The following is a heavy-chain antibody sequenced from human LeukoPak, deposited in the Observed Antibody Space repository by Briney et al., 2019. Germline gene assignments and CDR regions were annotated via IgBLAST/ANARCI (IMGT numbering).Heavy chain of an antibody. V-gene: IGHV4-61*10. D-gene: IGHD4-17*01. CDR3: ASLTTVTTFGY. CDR1: GGSISSGSYY. Sequence: SETLSLTCTVSGGSISSGSYYWSWIRQPAGKGLEWIGEINHSGSTNYNPSLRSRVTISVDTSKNQFSLKLSSVTAADTAVYYCASLTTVTTFGYWGQGTLVTVSS. CDR2: INHSGST. J-gene: IGHJ4*02.